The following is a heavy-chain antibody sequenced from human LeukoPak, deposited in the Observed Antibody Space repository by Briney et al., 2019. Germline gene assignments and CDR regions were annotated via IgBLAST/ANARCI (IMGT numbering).Heavy chain of an antibody. CDR3: ARGYGSGSYYFDY. D-gene: IGHD3-10*01. CDR1: GYSISSGYH. J-gene: IGHJ4*02. Sequence: SETLSLTCAVSGYSISSGYHWGWIRQPPGKGLEWIGSIYHSGNTYYNPSLKSRVTISLHTSKTQFSLKLSSVTAADTAVYYCARGYGSGSYYFDYWGQGTLVTVSS. CDR2: IYHSGNT. V-gene: IGHV4-38-2*01.